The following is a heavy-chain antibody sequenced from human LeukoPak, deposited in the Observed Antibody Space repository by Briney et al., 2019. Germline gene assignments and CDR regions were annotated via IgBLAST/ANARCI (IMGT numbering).Heavy chain of an antibody. CDR1: GYTFTSYG. Sequence: ASVKVSCKASGYTFTSYGISWVRQAPGQGLEWMGWISAYNGNTNYAQKLQGRVTMTTDTSTSTAYMELRSLRSDDTAVYYCARGKRGYSYGYYGMDVWGQGTTVTVSS. D-gene: IGHD5-18*01. CDR2: ISAYNGNT. J-gene: IGHJ6*02. V-gene: IGHV1-18*01. CDR3: ARGKRGYSYGYYGMDV.